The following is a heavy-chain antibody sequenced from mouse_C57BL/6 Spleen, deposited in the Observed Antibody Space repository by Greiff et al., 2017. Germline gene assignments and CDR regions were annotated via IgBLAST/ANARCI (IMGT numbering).Heavy chain of an antibody. CDR3: ARWELTIYGISQYFDV. CDR2: INPSNGGT. J-gene: IGHJ1*03. D-gene: IGHD1-1*01. CDR1: GYTFTSHW. Sequence: QVQLQQPGTELVKPGASVKLSCKASGYTFTSHWMHWVKQRPGQGLEWIGNINPSNGGTNYNEKFKSKATLTVDKSSSTAYMQLSSLTSEDSAVYYCARWELTIYGISQYFDVWGTWTTVTVSS. V-gene: IGHV1-53*01.